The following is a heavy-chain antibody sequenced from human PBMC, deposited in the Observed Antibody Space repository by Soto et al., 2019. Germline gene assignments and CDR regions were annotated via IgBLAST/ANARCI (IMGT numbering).Heavy chain of an antibody. D-gene: IGHD3-22*01. Sequence: PGGSLRLSCAASGFTFSIYAISWVRQAPGKGLEXVSXXGXXGXGXXXAXXVRGRFTVSRDNSRNTLYLQMNSLRAEETAIYYCAKDAPGSGWLSDYWGRGTLVTVSS. CDR1: GFTFSIYA. CDR2: XGXXGXGX. J-gene: IGHJ4*02. V-gene: IGHV3-23*01. CDR3: AKDAPGSGWLSDY.